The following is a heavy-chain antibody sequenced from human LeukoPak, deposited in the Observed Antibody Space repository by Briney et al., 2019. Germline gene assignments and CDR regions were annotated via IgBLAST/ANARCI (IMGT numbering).Heavy chain of an antibody. CDR1: GDSIGSIEW. J-gene: IGHJ6*03. Sequence: PSETLSLTCAVSGDSIGSIEWFSWVRQTPGNGLEWIGESHQTGSTNYNPSLKSRDTISVDKSKNQFSLDFNSVTAADTAIYYCATKGYYCIDVWGKGTTVTVSS. CDR3: ATKGYYCIDV. V-gene: IGHV4-4*02. CDR2: SHQTGST.